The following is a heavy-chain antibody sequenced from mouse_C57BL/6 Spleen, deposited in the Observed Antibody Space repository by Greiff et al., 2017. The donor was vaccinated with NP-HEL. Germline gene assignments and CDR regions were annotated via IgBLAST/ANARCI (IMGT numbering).Heavy chain of an antibody. CDR2: IRSKSNNYAT. J-gene: IGHJ4*01. V-gene: IGHV10-1*01. Sequence: DVKLVESGGGLVQPKGSLKLSCAASGFSFNTYAMNWVRQAPGKGLEWVARIRSKSNNYATYYADSVKDRFTISRDDSESMLYLQMNNLKTEDTAMYYCVRGGEDYYAMDYWGQGTSVTVSS. CDR3: VRGGEDYYAMDY. CDR1: GFSFNTYA.